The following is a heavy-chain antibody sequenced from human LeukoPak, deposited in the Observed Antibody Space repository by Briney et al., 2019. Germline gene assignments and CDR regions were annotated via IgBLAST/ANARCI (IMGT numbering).Heavy chain of an antibody. CDR1: GFTFSSYA. V-gene: IGHV3-74*01. CDR3: AIPLYGEVDASPDY. D-gene: IGHD4-17*01. J-gene: IGHJ4*02. CDR2: INSDGSST. Sequence: GGSLRLSCAASGFTFSSYAMSWVRQAPGKGLVWVSRINSDGSSTNYADSVKGRFTISRDNAKNTLYLQMNSLRAEDTAVYYCAIPLYGEVDASPDYWGQGTLVTVSS.